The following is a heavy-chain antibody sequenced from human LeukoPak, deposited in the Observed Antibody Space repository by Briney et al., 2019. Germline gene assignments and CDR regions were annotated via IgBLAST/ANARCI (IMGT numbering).Heavy chain of an antibody. CDR3: AGAKIGVAGFFDN. Sequence: PSETLSLTRTVSGGSIRSYYWSWIRQPPGKGLEWIGYIYYSGSTNHNPSLKSRVTMSVDTSKNQFSLKLTSVTAADTAVYYCAGAKIGVAGFFDNWGQGTLVTVSS. D-gene: IGHD6-19*01. V-gene: IGHV4-59*08. CDR2: IYYSGST. J-gene: IGHJ4*02. CDR1: GGSIRSYY.